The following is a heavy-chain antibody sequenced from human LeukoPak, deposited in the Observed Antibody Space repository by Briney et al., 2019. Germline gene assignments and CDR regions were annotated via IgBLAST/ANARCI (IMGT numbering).Heavy chain of an antibody. CDR2: ISGSGGST. V-gene: IGHV3-23*01. CDR1: GFTFSTYA. J-gene: IGHJ4*02. CDR3: ATPQGDY. Sequence: RSGGSLRLSCAASGFTFSTYAMSWVRQAPGKGLEWVSAISGSGGSTYYADSVKGRFTISRDNSKNTLDLQMNSLRVEDTAVYYCATPQGDYWGQGTLVTVSS.